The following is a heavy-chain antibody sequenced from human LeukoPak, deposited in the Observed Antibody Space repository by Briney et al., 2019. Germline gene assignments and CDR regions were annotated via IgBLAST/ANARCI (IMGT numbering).Heavy chain of an antibody. CDR1: GYTFTGYY. J-gene: IGHJ6*03. Sequence: ASVKVSCKASGYTFTGYYMHWVRQAPGQGLEWMGWINPNSGGTNYAQKFQGRVTMTRDTSISTAYMELSRLRSDDTAVYYCARGPSIFPADIVVVVAALRGDYMDVWGKGTTVTVSS. D-gene: IGHD2-15*01. CDR2: INPNSGGT. V-gene: IGHV1-2*02. CDR3: ARGPSIFPADIVVVVAALRGDYMDV.